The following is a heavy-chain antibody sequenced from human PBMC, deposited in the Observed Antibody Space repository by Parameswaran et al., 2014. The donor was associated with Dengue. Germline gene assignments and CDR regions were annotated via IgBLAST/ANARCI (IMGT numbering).Heavy chain of an antibody. J-gene: IGHJ4*02. V-gene: IGHV3-7*03. CDR3: ARDHCSSTSCYAGPIFDY. CDR2: IKQDGSEK. Sequence: VRQAPGKGLEWVANIKQDGSEKYYVDSVKGRFTISRDNAKNSLYLQMNSLRTEDTAVYYCARDHCSSTSCYAGPIFDYWGQGTLVTVSS. D-gene: IGHD2-2*01.